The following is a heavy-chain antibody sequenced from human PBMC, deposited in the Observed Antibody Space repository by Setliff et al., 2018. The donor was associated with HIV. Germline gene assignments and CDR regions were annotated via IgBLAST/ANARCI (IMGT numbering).Heavy chain of an antibody. CDR3: ARRTFGSGRFDP. V-gene: IGHV4-61*09. J-gene: IGHJ5*02. Sequence: PSETLSLTCTVSGDSMTSGSFYWSWVRQPAGKGLEWIGQVHSTLSTNYNPSLKSRLSMSADTSKNQFSLNLRFVTAADTALYYCARRTFGSGRFDPWGQGTPVTVSS. CDR1: GDSMTSGSFY. D-gene: IGHD6-19*01. CDR2: VHSTLST.